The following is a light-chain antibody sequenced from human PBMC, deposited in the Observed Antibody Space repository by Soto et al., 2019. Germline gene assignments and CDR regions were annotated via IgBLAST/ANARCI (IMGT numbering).Light chain of an antibody. CDR1: QSISDN. CDR3: QQSYGPPYA. Sequence: EMTQSPSSLSASVGDRVTITCRASQSISDNVNWYQFQPGKAPKLLIYATSSLQTGVPSRFSGSGSGTDFGLNISSLQPEDSATYYCQQSYGPPYAFVLGTKVEIK. V-gene: IGKV1-39*01. J-gene: IGKJ2*01. CDR2: ATS.